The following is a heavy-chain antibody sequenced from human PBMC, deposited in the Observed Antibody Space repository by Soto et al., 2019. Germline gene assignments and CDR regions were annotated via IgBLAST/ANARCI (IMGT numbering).Heavy chain of an antibody. CDR3: ARVITGTTLRYYYYGMDV. J-gene: IGHJ6*02. Sequence: ETLSLTCTVSGGSISSYYWSWIRQPPGKGLEWIGYIYYSGSTNYNPSLKSRVTISVDTSKNQFSLKLSSVTAADTAVYYCARVITGTTLRYYYYGMDVWGQGTTVTVSS. CDR2: IYYSGST. D-gene: IGHD1-7*01. V-gene: IGHV4-59*01. CDR1: GGSISSYY.